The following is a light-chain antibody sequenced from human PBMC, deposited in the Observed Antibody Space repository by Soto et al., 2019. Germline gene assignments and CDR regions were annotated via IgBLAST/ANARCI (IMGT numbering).Light chain of an antibody. Sequence: QSALTQPASVSGSPGQSITISCTGTSSDVGAYNYVSWFQQHPGKAPKLMIYEVSNRPSGVSNRFSGSRSVNTASLTISGLQPEDEADYYCSSYTISGTYVFGTGTKATVL. CDR1: SSDVGAYNY. V-gene: IGLV2-14*01. CDR2: EVS. J-gene: IGLJ1*01. CDR3: SSYTISGTYV.